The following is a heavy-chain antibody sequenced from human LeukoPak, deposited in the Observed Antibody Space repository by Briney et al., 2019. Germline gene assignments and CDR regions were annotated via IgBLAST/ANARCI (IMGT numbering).Heavy chain of an antibody. V-gene: IGHV3-11*01. J-gene: IGHJ4*02. Sequence: PGGSLRLSCAASGFTFSDYNMRWIRQAPGKGLEWVSSISRSGSTKYYADSVKGRFTISRDNAKNSLYLQMNSLRAEDTALYYCARDGLYYDFWSGYYQGGLYYFDYWGQGTLVTVSS. CDR1: GFTFSDYN. D-gene: IGHD3-3*01. CDR2: ISRSGSTK. CDR3: ARDGLYYDFWSGYYQGGLYYFDY.